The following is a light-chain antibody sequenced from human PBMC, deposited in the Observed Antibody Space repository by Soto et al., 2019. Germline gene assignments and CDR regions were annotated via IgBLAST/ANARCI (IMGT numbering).Light chain of an antibody. V-gene: IGKV1-8*01. Sequence: AIRLTQTPSSFSASTRDRVTITCRASQGISSYLAWYQQKPGKAPKLLIYAASTLQSGVPSRFSGSGSGTDFTLTISRLEPEDFAVYYCQQYGSFGQGTKVDI. J-gene: IGKJ1*01. CDR3: QQYGS. CDR2: AAS. CDR1: QGISSY.